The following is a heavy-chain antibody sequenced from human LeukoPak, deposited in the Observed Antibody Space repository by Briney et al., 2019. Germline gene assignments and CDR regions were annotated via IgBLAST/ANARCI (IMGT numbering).Heavy chain of an antibody. V-gene: IGHV6-1*01. Sequence: SQTLSLTCAISGDSVSSTAWNWIRQSPSRGLEWLGRTYYRSKWYNDYAVSVKSRITINPDTSKNQFSLQLNSVTPEDTAVYYCARGGRGYCTSSSCYFDSWGQGTLVTVSS. J-gene: IGHJ4*02. CDR1: GDSVSSTA. CDR3: ARGGRGYCTSSSCYFDS. D-gene: IGHD2-2*01. CDR2: TYYRSKWYN.